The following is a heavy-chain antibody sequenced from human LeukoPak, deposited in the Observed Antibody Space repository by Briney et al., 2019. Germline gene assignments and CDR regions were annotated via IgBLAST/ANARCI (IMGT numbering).Heavy chain of an antibody. CDR1: GGSFTGYY. CDR3: ARSKAGYSSSWYYYHYMDV. J-gene: IGHJ6*03. Sequence: SETLSLTCAVYGGSFTGYYWSWIRQPPGKGLEWIGEINHSGSTHYNPSLKSRVTISVDTSKNQFSLKLSSVTAADTAVYYCARSKAGYSSSWYYYHYMDVWGKGTTVTVSS. D-gene: IGHD6-13*01. CDR2: INHSGST. V-gene: IGHV4-34*01.